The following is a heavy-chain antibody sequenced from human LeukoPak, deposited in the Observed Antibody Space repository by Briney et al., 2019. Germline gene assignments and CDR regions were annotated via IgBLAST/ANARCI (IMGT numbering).Heavy chain of an antibody. CDR1: GYTFTSYG. J-gene: IGHJ4*02. V-gene: IGHV1-18*01. D-gene: IGHD6-13*01. CDR2: ISPYNGNT. Sequence: ASVKVSCKASGYTFTSYGISWVRQAPGQGLEWMGWISPYNGNTNYAQKLQGRVTITTDTSASTAYTERRSLRSEDTAVYYCAIPLGIAAAPVFDYWGQGTLVTVSS. CDR3: AIPLGIAAAPVFDY.